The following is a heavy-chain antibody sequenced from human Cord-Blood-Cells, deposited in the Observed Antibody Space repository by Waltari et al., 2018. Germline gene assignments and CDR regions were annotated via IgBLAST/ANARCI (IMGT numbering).Heavy chain of an antibody. CDR2: IYPGDSDT. Sequence: EVQLVLSGAEVTKPAESLKISCKGSGSSLTSYGIGCVRSMRGKGLEWMGIIYPGDSDTRYSPSFQGQVTISADKSISTAYLQWSSLKASDTAMYYCARHSPADGDSMPFDYWGQGTLVTVSS. J-gene: IGHJ4*02. D-gene: IGHD7-27*01. CDR3: ARHSPADGDSMPFDY. CDR1: GSSLTSYG. V-gene: IGHV5-51*01.